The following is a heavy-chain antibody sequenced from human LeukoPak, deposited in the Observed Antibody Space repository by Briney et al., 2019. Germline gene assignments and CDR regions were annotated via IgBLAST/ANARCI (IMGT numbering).Heavy chain of an antibody. J-gene: IGHJ4*02. V-gene: IGHV4-34*01. CDR3: ASRGSHYYFDY. CDR1: GGSFSGYY. CDR2: INHSGST. D-gene: IGHD2-15*01. Sequence: TSETLSLTCAVYGGSFSGYYWSWIRQPPGKGLEWIGEINHSGSTNYNPSLKSRVTISVDTSKNQFSLNLSSVTAADTAVYYCASRGSHYYFDYWGQGTLVTVSS.